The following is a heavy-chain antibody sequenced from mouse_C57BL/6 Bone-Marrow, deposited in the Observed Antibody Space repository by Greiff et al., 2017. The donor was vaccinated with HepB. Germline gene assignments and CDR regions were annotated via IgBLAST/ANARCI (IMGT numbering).Heavy chain of an antibody. Sequence: EVMLVESGEGLVKPGGSLKLSCAASGFTFSSYAMSWVRQTPEKRLEWVAYISNGGGSTYYPDTVKGRFTISRDNAKNTLYLQMSRLKSEDTAMYYCAREGTVVGDCWGQGTTLTVSS. CDR2: ISNGGGST. D-gene: IGHD1-1*01. J-gene: IGHJ2*01. CDR1: GFTFSSYA. CDR3: AREGTVVGDC. V-gene: IGHV5-12*01.